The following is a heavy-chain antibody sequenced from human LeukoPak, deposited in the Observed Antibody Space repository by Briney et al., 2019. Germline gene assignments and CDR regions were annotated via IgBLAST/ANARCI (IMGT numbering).Heavy chain of an antibody. J-gene: IGHJ4*02. CDR1: GGSISSYY. V-gene: IGHV4-59*08. CDR3: ARGDLGGYSYGPPFL. CDR2: IYYSGST. Sequence: SETLSLTCTVSGGSISSYYWSWIRQPPGKGLEWIGYIYYSGSTYYNPSLKSRVTISVDTSKNQFSLKLSSVTAADTAVYYCARGDLGGYSYGPPFLWGQGTLVTVSS. D-gene: IGHD5-18*01.